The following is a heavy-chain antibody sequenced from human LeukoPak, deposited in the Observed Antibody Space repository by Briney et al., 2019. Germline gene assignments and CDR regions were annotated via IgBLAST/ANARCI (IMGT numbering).Heavy chain of an antibody. CDR3: ARDRSAMAQFDY. J-gene: IGHJ4*02. Sequence: PSETLSLTCAVYGGSFSGYYWSWIRQHPGKGLEWIGYIYYSGSTYYNPSLKSRVTISVDTSKNQFSLKLSSVTAADTAVYYCARDRSAMAQFDYWGQGTLVTVSS. CDR1: GGSFSGYY. V-gene: IGHV4-31*11. CDR2: IYYSGST. D-gene: IGHD2-2*01.